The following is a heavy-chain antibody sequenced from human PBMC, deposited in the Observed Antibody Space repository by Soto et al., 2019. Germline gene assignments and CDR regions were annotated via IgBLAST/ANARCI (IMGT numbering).Heavy chain of an antibody. CDR2: IYYSGST. Sequence: PSETLSLTCTVSGGSISSYYWSWIRQPPGKGLEWIGYIYYSGSTNYNPSLKSRVTISVDTSKSQFSLKLSSVTAADTAVYYCASSLYYGSGSYVYYYYMDVWGKGTTVTVSS. V-gene: IGHV4-59*01. CDR1: GGSISSYY. CDR3: ASSLYYGSGSYVYYYYMDV. J-gene: IGHJ6*03. D-gene: IGHD3-10*01.